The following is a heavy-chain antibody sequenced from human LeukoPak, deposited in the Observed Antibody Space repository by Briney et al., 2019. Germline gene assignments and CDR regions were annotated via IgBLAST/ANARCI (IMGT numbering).Heavy chain of an antibody. CDR2: INPNSGGT. CDR3: ARDLYYYDSRWRFDP. CDR1: GYTFTAYY. D-gene: IGHD3-22*01. Sequence: ASVKVSCKASGYTFTAYYMHWVRQAPGQGLEWMGWINPNSGGTNYAQKFQGRVTMTRDTSISTAYMELSRLRSDDTAVYYCARDLYYYDSRWRFDPWGQGTLVTVSS. V-gene: IGHV1-2*02. J-gene: IGHJ5*02.